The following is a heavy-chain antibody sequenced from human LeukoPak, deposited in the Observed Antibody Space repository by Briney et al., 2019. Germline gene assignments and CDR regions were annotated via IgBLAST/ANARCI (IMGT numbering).Heavy chain of an antibody. CDR3: ARDPLPYYDILTGPY. V-gene: IGHV3-48*03. CDR1: GFTFSSYE. CDR2: ISSSGSTI. D-gene: IGHD3-9*01. J-gene: IGHJ4*02. Sequence: GGSLRLSCAASGFTFSSYEMNWVRQAPGKGLGWVSYISSSGSTIYYADSVKGRFTISRDNAKNSLYLQMNSLRAEDTAVYYCARDPLPYYDILTGPYWGQGTLVTVSS.